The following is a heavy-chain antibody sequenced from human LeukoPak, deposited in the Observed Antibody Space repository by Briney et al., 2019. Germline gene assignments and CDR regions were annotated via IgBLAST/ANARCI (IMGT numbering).Heavy chain of an antibody. CDR2: IWYDGSNK. CDR3: ARDRLSSGDSYYFDY. Sequence: GGSLRLSCAASGFTFSSYGMHWVRQAPGKWLEWVAVIWYDGSNKYYADSVKGPFTISRDNSKNRLYLQMNRLRAEDTSVYYCARDRLSSGDSYYFDYWGQGTLVTVSS. D-gene: IGHD3-22*01. J-gene: IGHJ4*02. V-gene: IGHV3-33*01. CDR1: GFTFSSYG.